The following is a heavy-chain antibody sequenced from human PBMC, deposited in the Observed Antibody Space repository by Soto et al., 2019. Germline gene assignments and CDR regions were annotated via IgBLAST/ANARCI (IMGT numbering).Heavy chain of an antibody. J-gene: IGHJ4*02. CDR3: ASYSSSWSRFDY. Sequence: SETLSLTCTVSGGSISSYYWSWIRQHPGKGLEWIGYIYYSGSTYYNPSLKSRVTISVDTSKNQFSLKLSSVTAADTAVYYCASYSSSWSRFDYWGQGTLVTVPS. CDR2: IYYSGST. D-gene: IGHD6-13*01. CDR1: GGSISSYY. V-gene: IGHV4-59*06.